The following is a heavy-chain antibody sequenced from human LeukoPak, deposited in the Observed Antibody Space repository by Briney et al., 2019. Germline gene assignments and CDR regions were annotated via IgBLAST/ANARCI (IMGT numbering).Heavy chain of an antibody. D-gene: IGHD4-17*01. J-gene: IGHJ4*02. V-gene: IGHV1-2*02. CDR3: ARGALDPETVTIYFEY. Sequence: ASVKVSCKASGYTFSDHYMQWVRQAPGQGFEWLGWINPNSGDTSYARKFRGRVTMTRDMSLSTAYMELRRLTYDDTAVYYCARGALDPETVTIYFEYWAQGTLVTVSS. CDR1: GYTFSDHY. CDR2: INPNSGDT.